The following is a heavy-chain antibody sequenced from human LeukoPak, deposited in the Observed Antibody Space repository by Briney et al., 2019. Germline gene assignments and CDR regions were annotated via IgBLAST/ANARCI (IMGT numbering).Heavy chain of an antibody. Sequence: ASVKVSCKASGYTFTSYDINWVRQATGQGPEWMGWMNPNSGNTGYAQKFQGRVTMTRNTSISTAYMELSSLRSEDTAVYYCARGLYGGNYYYFDYWGQGTLVTVSS. V-gene: IGHV1-8*01. CDR2: MNPNSGNT. CDR3: ARGLYGGNYYYFDY. J-gene: IGHJ4*02. D-gene: IGHD4-23*01. CDR1: GYTFTSYD.